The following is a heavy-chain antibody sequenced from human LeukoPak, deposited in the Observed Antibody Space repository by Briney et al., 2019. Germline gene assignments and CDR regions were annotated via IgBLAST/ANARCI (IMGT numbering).Heavy chain of an antibody. CDR3: AKGSLGYYDILTVDY. V-gene: IGHV3-30*02. CDR1: GFTFSSYG. D-gene: IGHD3-9*01. Sequence: PGGSLRLSCAASGFTFSSYGMHWVRQAPGKGLEWVAFIRYDGSNKYYADPVKGRFTISRDNSKNTLYLQMNSLRAEDTAVYYCAKGSLGYYDILTVDYWGQGTLVTVSS. J-gene: IGHJ4*02. CDR2: IRYDGSNK.